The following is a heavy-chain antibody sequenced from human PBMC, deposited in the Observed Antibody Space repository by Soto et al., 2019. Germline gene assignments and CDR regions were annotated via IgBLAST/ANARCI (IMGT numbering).Heavy chain of an antibody. CDR1: GNTFTSYA. Sequence: ASVKVSCKASGNTFTSYAFHWVRQAPGQGLEWMGWISGYNGDTNYAQKFQDRVSMTIDTSTGTAYMELRSLTSDDTAIYYCAKNGQPPYYYYGLDVWGQGTKVTVSS. D-gene: IGHD2-8*01. CDR2: ISGYNGDT. V-gene: IGHV1-18*01. CDR3: AKNGQPPYYYYGLDV. J-gene: IGHJ6*02.